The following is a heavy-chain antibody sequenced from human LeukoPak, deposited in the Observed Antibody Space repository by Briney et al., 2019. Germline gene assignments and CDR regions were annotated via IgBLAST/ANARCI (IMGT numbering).Heavy chain of an antibody. D-gene: IGHD2-2*01. Sequence: ASVKVSCKASGYTFTSYYMHWVRQAPGQGLEWMGIINPSGGSTSYAQKFQGRVAMTRDMSTSTVYMELSSLRSEDTAVYYCARGVPAVGFDYWGQGTLVTVSS. CDR3: ARGVPAVGFDY. CDR2: INPSGGST. J-gene: IGHJ4*02. CDR1: GYTFTSYY. V-gene: IGHV1-46*01.